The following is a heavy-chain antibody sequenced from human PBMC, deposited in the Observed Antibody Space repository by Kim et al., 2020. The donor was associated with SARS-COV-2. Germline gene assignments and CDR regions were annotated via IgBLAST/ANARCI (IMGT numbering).Heavy chain of an antibody. CDR1: GGSISSGDYY. CDR3: ARDAPLSSSYPGRAFDI. CDR2: IYYSGST. V-gene: IGHV4-30-4*01. Sequence: SETLSLTCTVSGGSISSGDYYWSWIRQPPGKGLEWIGYIYYSGSTYYNPSLKSRVTISVDTSKNQFSLKLSSVTAADTAVYYCARDAPLSSSYPGRAFDIWGQGTMVTVSS. D-gene: IGHD6-6*01. J-gene: IGHJ3*02.